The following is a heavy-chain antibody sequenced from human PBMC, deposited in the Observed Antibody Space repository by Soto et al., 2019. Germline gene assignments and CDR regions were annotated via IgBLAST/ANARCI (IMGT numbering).Heavy chain of an antibody. Sequence: XVCMRLSGAVSGFIFSDFSMNWVRQATGKGLEWVASIGSSGGYIFYADSVKGRFTISRDNAKKSPDLQINSLRAEDTAVYYCAREKKHQSLGGRFGMDVWGQGTTVTASS. D-gene: IGHD2-2*01. V-gene: IGHV3-21*01. CDR2: IGSSGGYI. CDR3: AREKKHQSLGGRFGMDV. CDR1: GFIFSDFS. J-gene: IGHJ6*02.